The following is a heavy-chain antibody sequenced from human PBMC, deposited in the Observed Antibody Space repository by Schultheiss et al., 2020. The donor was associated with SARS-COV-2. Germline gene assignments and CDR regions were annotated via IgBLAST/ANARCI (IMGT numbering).Heavy chain of an antibody. Sequence: GESLKISCAASGFTFSSYAMSWVRQAPGKGLEWVSAISGSGGSTYYADSVKGRFTISRDNSKNTLYLQMNSLRAEDTAVYYCARDGGYCSSTSCYTGYYYGMDVWGQGTTVTVSS. CDR2: ISGSGGST. CDR1: GFTFSSYA. J-gene: IGHJ6*02. D-gene: IGHD2-2*02. V-gene: IGHV3-23*01. CDR3: ARDGGYCSSTSCYTGYYYGMDV.